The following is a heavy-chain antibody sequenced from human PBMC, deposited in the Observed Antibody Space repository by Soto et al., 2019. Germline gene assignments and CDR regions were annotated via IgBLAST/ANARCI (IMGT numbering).Heavy chain of an antibody. CDR1: GFTFSSYG. Sequence: PGGSLRLSCAASGFTFSSYGMHWVRQAPGKGLEWVAVISYDGSNKYYADSVKGRFTISRDNSKNTLYLQMNSLRAEDTAVYYCAKEWVYDSSGCSFAYGGQGTRVTVSS. V-gene: IGHV3-30*18. CDR2: ISYDGSNK. J-gene: IGHJ4*02. CDR3: AKEWVYDSSGCSFAY. D-gene: IGHD3-22*01.